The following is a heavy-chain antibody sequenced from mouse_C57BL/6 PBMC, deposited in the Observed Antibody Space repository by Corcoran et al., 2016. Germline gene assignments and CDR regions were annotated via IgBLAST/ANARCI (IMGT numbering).Heavy chain of an antibody. D-gene: IGHD2-5*01. J-gene: IGHJ2*01. Sequence: QVTLKESGPGILQSSQTLSLPCSFSGFSLSTSGMGVSWIRQPSGKGLEWLAHIYWDDDKRYNPSLKSRLTISKDTSRNQVFLKITSVDTADTATYYCARRRDYYSNYYFDYWGQGTTLTVSS. V-gene: IGHV8-12*01. CDR3: ARRRDYYSNYYFDY. CDR2: IYWDDDK. CDR1: GFSLSTSGMG.